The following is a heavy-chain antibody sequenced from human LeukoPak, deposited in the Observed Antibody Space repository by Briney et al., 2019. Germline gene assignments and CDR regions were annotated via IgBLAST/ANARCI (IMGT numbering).Heavy chain of an antibody. V-gene: IGHV3-7*01. D-gene: IGHD2-21*02. CDR3: AREGPPPYGGDCYSFDY. Sequence: PGGSLRLSCAASGFTFSSYWMSWVRQAPGKGLEWVANIKQDGSEKYYVDSVKGRFTISRDNAKNSLYLQMNSLRAEDTAVYYCAREGPPPYGGDCYSFDYWGQGTLVTVSS. J-gene: IGHJ4*02. CDR1: GFTFSSYW. CDR2: IKQDGSEK.